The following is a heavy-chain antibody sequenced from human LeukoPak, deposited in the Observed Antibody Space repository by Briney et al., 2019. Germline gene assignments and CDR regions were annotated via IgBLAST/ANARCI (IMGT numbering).Heavy chain of an antibody. D-gene: IGHD3-10*01. CDR2: VYYSGRT. V-gene: IGHV4-61*01. J-gene: IGHJ4*02. Sequence: SETLSLTCTVSGDSVRSDTYYWSWIRRPPGKGLEWIGFVYYSGRTNYNASLKSRVTMSVDTSKNQFSLMLRSVTAADTAVYYCAGDTRGFDYWGQGTLVTVSS. CDR3: AGDTRGFDY. CDR1: GDSVRSDTYY.